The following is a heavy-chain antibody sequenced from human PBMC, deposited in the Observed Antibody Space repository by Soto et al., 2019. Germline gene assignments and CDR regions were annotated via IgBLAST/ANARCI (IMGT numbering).Heavy chain of an antibody. Sequence: SETLSLTCTVSGGSISSGGYYWSWIRQHPGKGLEWIGYIYYSGSTYYNPSLKSRVTISVDTSKNQFSLKLSSVTAADTAVYYCARAAPPYCISTSCQHPRNYYYYGMDVWGQGTTVT. D-gene: IGHD2-2*01. CDR2: IYYSGST. V-gene: IGHV4-31*03. CDR1: GGSISSGGYY. CDR3: ARAAPPYCISTSCQHPRNYYYYGMDV. J-gene: IGHJ6*02.